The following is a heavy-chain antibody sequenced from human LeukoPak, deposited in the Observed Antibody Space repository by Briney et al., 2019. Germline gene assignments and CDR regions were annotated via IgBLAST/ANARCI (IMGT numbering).Heavy chain of an antibody. D-gene: IGHD6-19*01. J-gene: IGHJ6*02. V-gene: IGHV3-30-3*01. CDR2: ISYDGSSK. CDR3: ARDYRVAGTDLPDYYYYGMDV. Sequence: GGSLKLSCAASGFTFSSYAMHWVRQAPGKGLEWVAVISYDGSSKYYADSVKGRFTISRDNSKNTLYLQMNSLRAEDTAVYYCARDYRVAGTDLPDYYYYGMDVWGQGTTVTVSS. CDR1: GFTFSSYA.